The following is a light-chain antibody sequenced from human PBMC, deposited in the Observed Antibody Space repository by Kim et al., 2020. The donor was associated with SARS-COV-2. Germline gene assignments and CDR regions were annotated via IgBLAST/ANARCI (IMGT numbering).Light chain of an antibody. V-gene: IGKV1-33*01. Sequence: SASVGDRVTITGQASQDISNYLNWYKQKPGKAPKLLIYDATNLETGVPSRFSGSGSGTDFTFTISSLQPKDIATYYCQQYDDLLTFGGGTKVEIK. CDR1: QDISNY. CDR2: DAT. J-gene: IGKJ4*01. CDR3: QQYDDLLT.